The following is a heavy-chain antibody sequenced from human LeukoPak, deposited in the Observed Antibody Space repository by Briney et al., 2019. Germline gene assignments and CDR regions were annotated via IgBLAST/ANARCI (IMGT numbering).Heavy chain of an antibody. CDR3: ARALGDWGAFDI. CDR1: GITFSSYS. J-gene: IGHJ3*02. V-gene: IGHV3-21*01. CDR2: ISSSSSYI. D-gene: IGHD2-21*01. Sequence: PGGSLRLSCAASGITFSSYSMNWVRQAPGKGLEWVSSISSSSSYIYYADSVKGRFTISRDNAKNSLYLQMNSLRAEDTAVYYCARALGDWGAFDIWGQGTMVTVSS.